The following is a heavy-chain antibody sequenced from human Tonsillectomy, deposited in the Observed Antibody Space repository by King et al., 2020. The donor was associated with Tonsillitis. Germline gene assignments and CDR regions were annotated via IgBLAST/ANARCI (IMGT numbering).Heavy chain of an antibody. Sequence: VQLVESGGGLVKPVGSLRLSCAASGFTFSNAWMSWVRQAPGKGLEWVGRIKSKTDGGTTDYAAPVKGRFTISRDDSKNTLYLQMNSLKTEDTAVYYCTTGYSSGWYDDAFDIWGQGTMVTVSS. V-gene: IGHV3-15*01. CDR3: TTGYSSGWYDDAFDI. CDR1: GFTFSNAW. D-gene: IGHD6-19*01. J-gene: IGHJ3*02. CDR2: IKSKTDGGTT.